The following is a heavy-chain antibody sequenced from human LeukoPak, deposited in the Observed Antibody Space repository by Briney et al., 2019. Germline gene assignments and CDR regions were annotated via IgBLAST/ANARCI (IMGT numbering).Heavy chain of an antibody. CDR3: ARDAYRNYFDY. J-gene: IGHJ4*02. CDR2: ISYDGSNK. Sequence: PGESLRLSCAASGFTFSSYAMHWVRQAPGKGLEWVAVISYDGSNKYYADSVKGRFTISRDNSKNTLYLQMNSLRAEDTAVYYCARDAYRNYFDYWGQGTLVTVSS. V-gene: IGHV3-30-3*01. D-gene: IGHD1-26*01. CDR1: GFTFSSYA.